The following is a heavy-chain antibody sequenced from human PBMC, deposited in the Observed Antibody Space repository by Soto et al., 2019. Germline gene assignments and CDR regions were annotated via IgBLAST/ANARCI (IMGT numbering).Heavy chain of an antibody. CDR2: IIPIFGTA. CDR1: GYTFTSYG. J-gene: IGHJ3*02. V-gene: IGHV1-69*13. D-gene: IGHD3-10*01. Sequence: SVKVSCKASGYTFTSYGISWVRQAPGQGLEWMGGIIPIFGTANYAQKFQGRVTITADESTSTAYMELSSLRSEDTAVYYCARGGGGYYYGSGSYNAFDIWGQGTMVTVS. CDR3: ARGGGGYYYGSGSYNAFDI.